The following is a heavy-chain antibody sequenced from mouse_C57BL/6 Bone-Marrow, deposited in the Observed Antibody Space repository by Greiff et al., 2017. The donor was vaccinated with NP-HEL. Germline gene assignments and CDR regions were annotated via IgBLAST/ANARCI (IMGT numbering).Heavy chain of an antibody. Sequence: EVQLQQSGAELVRPGASVKLSCTASGFNIKDDYMHWVKQRPEQGLEWIGWIDPENGDTAYASKFQGKATITADTSSNTAYLQLSSLTSEDTAVYYCTTGGYYCWFAYWGQGTLVTVSA. CDR3: TTGGYYCWFAY. CDR2: IDPENGDT. CDR1: GFNIKDDY. D-gene: IGHD2-3*01. J-gene: IGHJ3*01. V-gene: IGHV14-4*01.